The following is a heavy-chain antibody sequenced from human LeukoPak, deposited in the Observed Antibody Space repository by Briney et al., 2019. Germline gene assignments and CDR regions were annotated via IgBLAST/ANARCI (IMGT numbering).Heavy chain of an antibody. CDR2: ISYSGST. CDR3: ARELTFRGVIPWFDP. V-gene: IGHV4-31*03. D-gene: IGHD3-16*01. CDR1: GASISGGYYY. Sequence: PSETLSLTCTVSGASISGGYYYWSWIRQHPGKGLEWIGYISYSGSTSYNPSLKSRITMSADTSKSYFSLKLSSVTAADTAVYYCARELTFRGVIPWFDPWDQGTLVTVSS. J-gene: IGHJ5*02.